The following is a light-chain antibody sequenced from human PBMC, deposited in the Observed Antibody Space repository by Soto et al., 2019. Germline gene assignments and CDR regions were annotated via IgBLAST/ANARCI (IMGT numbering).Light chain of an antibody. CDR1: QSVRTY. CDR2: DAS. CDR3: QQRSIWPPYT. V-gene: IGKV3-11*01. Sequence: EIVLTQSPATLSLSPGERATLSCRASQSVRTYLAWYQQKPGQAPRLLIYDASNRATGIPARFSGSGSGTYFTLTISSLEPEDFAIYYCQQRSIWPPYTFGQGTRLEIK. J-gene: IGKJ2*01.